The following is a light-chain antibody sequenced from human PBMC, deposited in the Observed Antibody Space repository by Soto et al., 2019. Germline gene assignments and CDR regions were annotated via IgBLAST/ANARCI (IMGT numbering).Light chain of an antibody. Sequence: EIVLTQSPATLSVSPGERVTLSCRASQSVSSNLAWYQQKPGQGPRLLIYGASTRATGIPARFSGSGSGTEFTLTISSLQSEDFAVYYCQQYNNWRPVTFGQGTKVDIK. CDR3: QQYNNWRPVT. CDR2: GAS. V-gene: IGKV3-15*01. CDR1: QSVSSN. J-gene: IGKJ1*01.